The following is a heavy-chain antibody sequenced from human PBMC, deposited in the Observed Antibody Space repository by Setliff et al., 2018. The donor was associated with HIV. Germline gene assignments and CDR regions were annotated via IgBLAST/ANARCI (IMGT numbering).Heavy chain of an antibody. J-gene: IGHJ5*02. V-gene: IGHV3-48*04. Sequence: GGSLRLSCAASGSGFTFSSYSMNWVRQAPGKGLEWVSYISSTSSTIYYANSVKGRFTISRDNAKNSLYLQMNSLRAEDTALYYCAKDIIPAGLFHDLWGQGTLVTVSS. CDR3: AKDIIPAGLFHDL. D-gene: IGHD2-2*01. CDR1: GSGFTFSSYS. CDR2: ISSTSSTI.